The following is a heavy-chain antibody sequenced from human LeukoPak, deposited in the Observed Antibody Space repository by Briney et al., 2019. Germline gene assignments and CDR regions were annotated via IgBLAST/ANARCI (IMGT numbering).Heavy chain of an antibody. Sequence: SVKVSCKASGGTFSSYAISWVRQAPGQGLEWMGGIIPIFGTANYAQKLQGRVTMTTDTSTSTAYMELRSLRSDDTAVYYCARVTAMDPASLGYWGQGTLVTVSS. CDR3: ARVTAMDPASLGY. CDR1: GGTFSSYA. CDR2: IIPIFGTA. D-gene: IGHD5-18*01. J-gene: IGHJ4*02. V-gene: IGHV1-69*05.